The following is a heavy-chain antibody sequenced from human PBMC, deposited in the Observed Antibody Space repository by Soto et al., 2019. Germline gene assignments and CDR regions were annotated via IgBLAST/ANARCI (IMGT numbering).Heavy chain of an antibody. CDR2: ISSSSSYI. CDR1: GFTFSSYS. J-gene: IGHJ4*02. V-gene: IGHV3-21*01. D-gene: IGHD3-3*01. CDR3: AISKRFLEWLNQYQYYVDY. Sequence: GGSLRLSCAASGFTFSSYSMNWVRQAPGKGLEWVSYISSSSSYIYYADSVKGRFTISRDNAKNSLYLQMNSLRAEDTAVYYCAISKRFLEWLNQYQYYVDYWGQGTLVTVSS.